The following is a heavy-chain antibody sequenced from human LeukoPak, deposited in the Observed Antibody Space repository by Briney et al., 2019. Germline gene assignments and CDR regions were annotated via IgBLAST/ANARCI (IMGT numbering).Heavy chain of an antibody. V-gene: IGHV7-4-1*02. J-gene: IGHJ6*03. CDR1: GYTFTNYA. CDR3: ARVLAIDKRLYYMDV. D-gene: IGHD3-16*01. Sequence: ASVKVSCKASGYTFTNYAMNWVRQAPGQGLEWMGWMNTNTGNPTYAQGFTGRFVFSLDTSVSTAYLQISSLKAEDTAVYYCARVLAIDKRLYYMDVWGKGTTVTVSS. CDR2: MNTNTGNP.